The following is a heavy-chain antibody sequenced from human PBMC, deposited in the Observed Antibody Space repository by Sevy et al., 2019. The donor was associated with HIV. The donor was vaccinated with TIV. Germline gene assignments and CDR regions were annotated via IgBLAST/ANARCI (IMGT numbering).Heavy chain of an antibody. V-gene: IGHV3-15*01. J-gene: IGHJ6*02. CDR2: IKSTPDGGTT. CDR3: STDPIIVLLVTDGMDV. D-gene: IGHD2-8*02. CDR1: GFTFTHAW. Sequence: GGSLRLSCTASGFTFTHAWMSWVRLAPGKGLEWVGRIKSTPDGGTTDYAAPVKGRFTISRDDSKNTLYLQMNSLKTEDTAVYYCSTDPIIVLLVTDGMDVWGQGTTVTVSS.